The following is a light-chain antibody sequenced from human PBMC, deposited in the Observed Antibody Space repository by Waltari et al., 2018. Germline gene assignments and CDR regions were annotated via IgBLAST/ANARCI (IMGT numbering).Light chain of an antibody. Sequence: DIQMTQSPSPLSASAGDRVRITCRAGQSISSYLNWYQQKPGKAPKLVIFAASSLQSGVPSRFSGSGSGTDFTLTISSLQPEDFATYYCQQSYSTPRTFGQGTKVEIK. CDR2: AAS. J-gene: IGKJ1*01. CDR1: QSISSY. V-gene: IGKV1-39*01. CDR3: QQSYSTPRT.